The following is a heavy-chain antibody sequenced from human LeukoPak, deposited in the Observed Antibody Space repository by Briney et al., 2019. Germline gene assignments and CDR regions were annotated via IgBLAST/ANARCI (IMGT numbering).Heavy chain of an antibody. V-gene: IGHV1-18*04. D-gene: IGHD3-16*02. CDR2: ISPYTGDT. Sequence: GASVKVSCKASGYTFSSYGISWVRQAPGQGLEWMGSISPYTGDTKYAKRLQDRVIMTTDTSTRTAYMELRGLTSDDTAVFYCARDQYDSVWGSYRPYFDFWGQGTLVTVSS. J-gene: IGHJ4*02. CDR3: ARDQYDSVWGSYRPYFDF. CDR1: GYTFSSYG.